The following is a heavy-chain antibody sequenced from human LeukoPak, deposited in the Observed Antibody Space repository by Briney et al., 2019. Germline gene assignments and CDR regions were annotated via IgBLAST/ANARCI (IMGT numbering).Heavy chain of an antibody. D-gene: IGHD2-15*01. CDR2: INPNSGGT. CDR3: ARDIVVVVSGGLRYFDY. J-gene: IGHJ4*02. CDR1: GYTFTSYG. Sequence: AAGKVSCKAAGYTFTSYGISWVRQGPGQGLEWMGWINPNSGGTNYAQKFQGTVTMTTATSPSTAYMALRSLRSDDTAVYYCARDIVVVVSGGLRYFDYWGQGPLVTVSS. V-gene: IGHV1-18*01.